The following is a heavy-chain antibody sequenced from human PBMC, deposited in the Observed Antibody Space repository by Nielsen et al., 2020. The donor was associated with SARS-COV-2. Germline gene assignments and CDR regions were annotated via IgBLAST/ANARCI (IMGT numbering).Heavy chain of an antibody. J-gene: IGHJ5*02. CDR3: ARSIMITFGGVINWFDP. D-gene: IGHD3-16*01. CDR1: GGSFSGYY. Sequence: SQTLSLTCAVYGGSFSGYYWSWIRQPPGKGLEWIGEINHSGSTNYNPSLKSRVTISVDTSKNQFSLKLSSVTAADTAVYYCARSIMITFGGVINWFDPWGQGTLATVSS. V-gene: IGHV4-34*01. CDR2: INHSGST.